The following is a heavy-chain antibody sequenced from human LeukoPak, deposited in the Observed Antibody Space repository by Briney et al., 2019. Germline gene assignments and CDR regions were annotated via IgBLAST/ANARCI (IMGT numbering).Heavy chain of an antibody. CDR3: ARADYCSSTSCPPHYFDY. Sequence: ASVKVSCKASGYIFTSYGISWVRQAPGQGLEWMGWISAYNGNTNYAQKLQGRVTMTTDTSTSTAYMELRSLRSDDTAVYYCARADYCSSTSCPPHYFDYWGQGTLVTVSS. V-gene: IGHV1-18*01. CDR2: ISAYNGNT. CDR1: GYIFTSYG. J-gene: IGHJ4*02. D-gene: IGHD2-2*01.